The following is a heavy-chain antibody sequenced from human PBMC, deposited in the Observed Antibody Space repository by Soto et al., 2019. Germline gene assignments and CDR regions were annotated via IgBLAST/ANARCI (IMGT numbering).Heavy chain of an antibody. V-gene: IGHV1-69*13. D-gene: IGHD1-26*01. J-gene: IGHJ3*02. Sequence: ASVKVSCKASGGTFSSYAISWVRQAPGQGLEWMGGIIPIFGTANYAQKFQGRVTITADESTSTAYMELSSLRSEDTAVYYCARSLRWGGAFDIWGQGTMVTVSS. CDR3: ARSLRWGGAFDI. CDR1: GGTFSSYA. CDR2: IIPIFGTA.